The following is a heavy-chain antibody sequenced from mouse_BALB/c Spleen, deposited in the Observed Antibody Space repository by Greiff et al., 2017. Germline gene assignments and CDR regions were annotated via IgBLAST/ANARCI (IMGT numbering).Heavy chain of an antibody. Sequence: VQLQQSGAELVRPGASVTLSCKASGYTFTDYEMHWVKQTPVHGLEWIGAIDPETGGTAYNQKFKGKATVTADKSSSTAYMELRSLTSEDSAVYYSTRKRYYAMDYWGQGTSVTVSA. CDR3: TRKRYYAMDY. CDR1: GYTFTDYE. CDR2: IDPETGGT. V-gene: IGHV1-15*01. J-gene: IGHJ4*01.